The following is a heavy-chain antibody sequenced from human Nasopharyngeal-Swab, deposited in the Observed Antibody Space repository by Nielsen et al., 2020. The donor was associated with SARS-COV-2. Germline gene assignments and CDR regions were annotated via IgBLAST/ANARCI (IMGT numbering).Heavy chain of an antibody. J-gene: IGHJ4*02. D-gene: IGHD3-9*01. CDR3: AKEMRIFGLVLRDTAYDY. V-gene: IGHV3-43D*03. Sequence: GESLKISCAASGFTFHDYGMHWVRQAPGKGLEWVSFISWDGGSAYYADSVKGRFTISRDNTKNSLFLQMNSLRVEDTAFYYCAKEMRIFGLVLRDTAYDYWGQGTLVTVSS. CDR1: GFTFHDYG. CDR2: ISWDGGSA.